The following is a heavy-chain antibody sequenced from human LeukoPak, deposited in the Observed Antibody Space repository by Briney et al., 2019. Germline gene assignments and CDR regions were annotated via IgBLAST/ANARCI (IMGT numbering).Heavy chain of an antibody. CDR2: IGYSGSI. D-gene: IGHD3-10*01. V-gene: IGHV4-39*01. CDR3: ARRGGSGIRGDYYFDY. J-gene: IGHJ4*02. CDR1: GGSISSSSYY. Sequence: SETLSLTCTVSGGSISSSSYYWGWIRQTPGKGLEWIGSIGYSGSIYYNPSLRSRVTISADTSQNQFSLKLSSVTAADTAVYYCARRGGSGIRGDYYFDYWGQGTLVTVSS.